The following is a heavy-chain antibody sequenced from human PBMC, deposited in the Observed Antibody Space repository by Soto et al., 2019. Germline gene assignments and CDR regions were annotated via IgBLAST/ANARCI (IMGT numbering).Heavy chain of an antibody. D-gene: IGHD2-2*01. Sequence: GGSLRLSCTASGFTFGDYAMSWFRQAPGKGLEWVGFIRSKAYGGTTEYAASVKGRFTISRDDSKSIAYLQMNSLKTEDTAVYYCTGLGIVVVPAAKRDYYYYMDVWGKGTTVTVSS. CDR1: GFTFGDYA. V-gene: IGHV3-49*03. J-gene: IGHJ6*03. CDR2: IRSKAYGGTT. CDR3: TGLGIVVVPAAKRDYYYYMDV.